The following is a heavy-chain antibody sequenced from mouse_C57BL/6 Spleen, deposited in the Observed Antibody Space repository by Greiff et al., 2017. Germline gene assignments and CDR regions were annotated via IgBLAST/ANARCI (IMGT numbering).Heavy chain of an antibody. D-gene: IGHD1-1*01. V-gene: IGHV1-81*01. J-gene: IGHJ1*03. CDR2: IYPRSGNT. CDR3: ARTPFITTVVAPGYFDV. CDR1: GYTFTSYG. Sequence: QVQLKESGAELARPGASVKLSCKASGYTFTSYGISWVKQRTGQGLEWIGEIYPRSGNTYYNEKFKGKATLTADKSSSTAYMELRSLTSEDSAVYFCARTPFITTVVAPGYFDVWGTGTTVTVSS.